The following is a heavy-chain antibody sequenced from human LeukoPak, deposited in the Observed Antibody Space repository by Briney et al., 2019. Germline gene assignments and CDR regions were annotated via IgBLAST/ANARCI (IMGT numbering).Heavy chain of an antibody. CDR3: ARGVILWFGELSKNYYYYMDV. Sequence: GASVKVSCKASGGTFSSYAISWVRQAPGQGLEWMGGIIPIFGTANYAQKFQGRVTITADESTSTAYMELSSLRSEDTAVYYCARGVILWFGELSKNYYYYMDVWGKGTTVTISS. V-gene: IGHV1-69*13. CDR2: IIPIFGTA. CDR1: GGTFSSYA. J-gene: IGHJ6*03. D-gene: IGHD3-10*01.